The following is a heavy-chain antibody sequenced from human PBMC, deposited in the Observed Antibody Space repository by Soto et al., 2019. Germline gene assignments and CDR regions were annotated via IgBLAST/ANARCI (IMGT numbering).Heavy chain of an antibody. J-gene: IGHJ6*02. V-gene: IGHV3-23*01. CDR2: ISGSGGST. CDR3: AKVTHEYGYGGRGMDV. D-gene: IGHD5-18*01. CDR1: GFTFSSYA. Sequence: GGSLRLSCAAPGFTFSSYAMSWVRQAPGKGLEWVSAISGSGGSTYYADSVKGRFTISRDNSKNTLYLQMNSLRAEDTAVYYCAKVTHEYGYGGRGMDVWGQGTTVTISS.